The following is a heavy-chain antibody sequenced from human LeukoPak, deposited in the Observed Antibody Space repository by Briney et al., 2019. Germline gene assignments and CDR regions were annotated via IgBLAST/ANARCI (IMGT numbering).Heavy chain of an antibody. CDR3: ARVGSSGSYGGRANDY. D-gene: IGHD1-26*01. CDR1: GFTFSDYY. CDR2: ISRSGSTI. V-gene: IGHV3-11*04. J-gene: IGHJ4*02. Sequence: GGSLRLSCAASGFTFSDYYMSWIRQAPGKGLEWVSYISRSGSTIYYADSVKGRFTISRDNAKNSLYLQMNSLRAEDTAVYYCARVGSSGSYGGRANDYWGQGTLVTVSS.